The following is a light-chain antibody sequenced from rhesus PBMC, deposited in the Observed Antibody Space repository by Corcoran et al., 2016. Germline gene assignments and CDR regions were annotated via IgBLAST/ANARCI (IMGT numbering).Light chain of an antibody. V-gene: IGKV1-22*01. J-gene: IGKJ4*01. CDR3: LQYSSSPPLT. CDR1: QSISSW. Sequence: DIQMTQSPSSLSASVGDTVTITCRASQSISSWLDWYQQKTGKAPKLLIYKASSLQSGVPSRFSGSGSGTDFTLTISSLQPEDFATYYCLQYSSSPPLTFGGGTKVEIK. CDR2: KAS.